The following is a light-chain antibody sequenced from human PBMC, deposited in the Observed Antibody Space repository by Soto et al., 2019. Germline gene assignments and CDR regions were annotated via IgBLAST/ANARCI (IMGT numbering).Light chain of an antibody. CDR3: QQRSYWLT. CDR2: DAS. Sequence: EIGVTQSAAAVSLSPGERATLCCRASQSVSTYLAWYQQKPGQAPRLLIYDASNRAIGIPVRFSGSGSGTDFTLTISSLEPEDFAVYYCQQRSYWLTFGGGTKVDIK. J-gene: IGKJ4*01. V-gene: IGKV3-11*01. CDR1: QSVSTY.